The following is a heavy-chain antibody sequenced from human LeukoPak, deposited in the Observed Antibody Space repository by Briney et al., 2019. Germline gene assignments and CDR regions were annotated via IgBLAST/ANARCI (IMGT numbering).Heavy chain of an antibody. J-gene: IGHJ5*02. CDR3: AGLVHYGSGSYYKSDWFDP. V-gene: IGHV5-51*01. D-gene: IGHD3-10*01. CDR1: GYSFTSYW. CDR2: IYPGDSDT. Sequence: GESLKISCKGSGYSFTSYWIGWVRQMPGKGLEWMGIIYPGDSDTRYSPSFQGQVTISADKSISTAYLQWSSLKASDTAMYYCAGLVHYGSGSYYKSDWFDPWGQGTLVTVSS.